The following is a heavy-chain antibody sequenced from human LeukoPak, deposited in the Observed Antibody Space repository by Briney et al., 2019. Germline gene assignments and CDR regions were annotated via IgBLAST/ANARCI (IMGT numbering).Heavy chain of an antibody. V-gene: IGHV3-23*01. Sequence: PGGSLRLSCAASRITFSSYAMSWVRQAPGKGLEWVSAISGSGGSTYYADSVKGRFTISRDNSKNTLYPQMNSLRAEDTAVYYCAKASSGWDFDYWGQGTLVTVSS. CDR3: AKASSGWDFDY. D-gene: IGHD6-19*01. CDR1: RITFSSYA. J-gene: IGHJ4*02. CDR2: ISGSGGST.